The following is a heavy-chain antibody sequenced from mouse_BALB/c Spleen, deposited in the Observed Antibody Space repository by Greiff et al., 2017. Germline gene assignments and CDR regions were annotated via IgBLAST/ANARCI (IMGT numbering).Heavy chain of an antibody. CDR3: ARAGTGFYYAMDY. J-gene: IGHJ4*01. Sequence: EVQLQESGPGLVKPSQSLSLTCTVTGYSITSDYAWNWIRQFPGNKLEWMGYISYSGSTSYNPSLKSRISITRDTSKNQFFLQLNSVTTEDTATYYCARAGTGFYYAMDYWGQGTSVTVSS. CDR1: GYSITSDYA. D-gene: IGHD4-1*01. CDR2: ISYSGST. V-gene: IGHV3-2*02.